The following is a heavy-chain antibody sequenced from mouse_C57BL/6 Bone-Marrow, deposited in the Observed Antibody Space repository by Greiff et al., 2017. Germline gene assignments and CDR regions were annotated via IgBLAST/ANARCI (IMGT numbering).Heavy chain of an antibody. J-gene: IGHJ2*01. D-gene: IGHD2-2*01. CDR3: ARDHGYYSDY. CDR1: GYSITSGYY. CDR2: ISYDGSN. Sequence: VQLKESGPGLVKPSQSLSLTCSVTGYSITSGYYWNWIRQFPGNKLEWMGYISYDGSNNYNPSLKNRISITRDTSKNQFFLKLNSVTTEDTATYYCARDHGYYSDYWGQGTTLTVSS. V-gene: IGHV3-6*01.